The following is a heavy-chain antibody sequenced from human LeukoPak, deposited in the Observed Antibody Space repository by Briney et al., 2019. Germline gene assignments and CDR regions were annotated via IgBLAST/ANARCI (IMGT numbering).Heavy chain of an antibody. CDR2: INWNGGST. Sequence: GGSLRLSCAASGFTFDDYGMSWVRQAPGKGLEWVSGINWNGGSTGYADSVKGRFTISRDNSKNTLYLQMNSLRAEDTAVYYCAKDGIETTLWFGEIGGHWFDPWGQGTLVTVSS. V-gene: IGHV3-20*04. J-gene: IGHJ5*02. CDR1: GFTFDDYG. D-gene: IGHD3-10*01. CDR3: AKDGIETTLWFGEIGGHWFDP.